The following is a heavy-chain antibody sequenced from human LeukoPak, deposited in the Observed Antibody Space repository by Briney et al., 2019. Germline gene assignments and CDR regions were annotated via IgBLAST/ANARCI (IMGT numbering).Heavy chain of an antibody. D-gene: IGHD5-18*01. V-gene: IGHV3-21*04. CDR2: ISSSSSYI. CDR1: GFTFSSYS. J-gene: IGHJ6*02. CDR3: ARDPHTASYYYYGMDV. Sequence: PGGSLRLSCAASGFTFSSYSMNWVRQAPGKGLEWVSSISSSSSYIYYADSVKGRFTISRDNAKNSLYLQMNSLRAEDTAVYYCARDPHTASYYYYGMDVWGQGTTVTVSS.